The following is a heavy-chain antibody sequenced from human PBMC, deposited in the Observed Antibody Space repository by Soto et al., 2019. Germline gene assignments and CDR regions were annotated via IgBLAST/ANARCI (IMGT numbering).Heavy chain of an antibody. CDR3: ARKRSSAWYLDY. D-gene: IGHD6-19*01. Sequence: QVQLQQWGAGLLKPTETLSLTCAVYGGSFIGYYWSWIRQSSGKGLEWIGEINHSGSTTYNPSLKSRVSISVDTSKNQFSLKLSSVTAADTSVYYCARKRSSAWYLDYWGQGTLVTVSS. J-gene: IGHJ4*02. CDR2: INHSGST. V-gene: IGHV4-34*01. CDR1: GGSFIGYY.